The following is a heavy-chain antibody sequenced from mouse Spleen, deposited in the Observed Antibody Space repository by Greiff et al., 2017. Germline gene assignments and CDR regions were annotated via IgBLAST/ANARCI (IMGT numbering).Heavy chain of an antibody. J-gene: IGHJ3*01. V-gene: IGHV1-39*01. CDR1: GYSFTDYI. CDR2: INPYYGST. Sequence: VQLQQTGPELVKPGASVKISCKASGYSFTDYIMLWVKQSHGKSLEWIGNINPYYGSTSYNLKFKGKATLTVDKSSSTAYMQLNSLTSEDSAVYYCARTTGKDRDGRFAYWGQGTLVTVSA. D-gene: IGHD4-1*01. CDR3: ARTTGKDRDGRFAY.